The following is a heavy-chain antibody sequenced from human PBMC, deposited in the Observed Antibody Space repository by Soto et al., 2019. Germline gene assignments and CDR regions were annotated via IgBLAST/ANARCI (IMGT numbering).Heavy chain of an antibody. CDR1: GFTFANDA. D-gene: IGHD3-10*01. CDR3: AKRASMVRGRIYFDY. V-gene: IGHV3-9*01. Sequence: EVQLVESGGGLVQPGRSLRLSCGASGFTFANDAMYWVRQAPGKGLELVANLHGASVNIAYADSVKGRFTISRDNAKNSLYLLMNGLRAEDTALYYCAKRASMVRGRIYFDYWGQGTLVTVSS. CDR2: LHGASVNI. J-gene: IGHJ4*02.